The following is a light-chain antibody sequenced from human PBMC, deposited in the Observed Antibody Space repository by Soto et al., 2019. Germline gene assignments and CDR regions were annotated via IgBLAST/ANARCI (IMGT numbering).Light chain of an antibody. CDR1: QSISSW. Sequence: DIQMTQSPSTLSASVGDRVTITCRASQSISSWLAWYQKKPGKAPKLLIYKASSLESGVPSRFSGSGSGTEFTLTISSLQPDYFATYYCQQYSSSSPSFGQGTKLEIK. CDR3: QQYSSSSPS. CDR2: KAS. V-gene: IGKV1-5*03. J-gene: IGKJ2*03.